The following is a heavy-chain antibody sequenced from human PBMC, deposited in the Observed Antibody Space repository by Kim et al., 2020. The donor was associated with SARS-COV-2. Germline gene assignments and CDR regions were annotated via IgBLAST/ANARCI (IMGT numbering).Heavy chain of an antibody. V-gene: IGHV3-30*04. CDR2: ISYDGSNK. D-gene: IGHD3-10*01. Sequence: GGSLRLSCAASGFTFSSYAMHWVRQAPGKGLEWVAVISYDGSNKYYADSVKGRFTISRDNSKNTLYLQMNSLRAEDTAVYYCARGPLLWFGELFDSWGQG. CDR3: ARGPLLWFGELFDS. J-gene: IGHJ4*02. CDR1: GFTFSSYA.